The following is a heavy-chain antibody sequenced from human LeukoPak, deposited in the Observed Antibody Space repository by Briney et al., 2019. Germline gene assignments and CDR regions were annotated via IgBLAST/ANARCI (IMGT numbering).Heavy chain of an antibody. J-gene: IGHJ4*02. D-gene: IGHD3-16*01. Sequence: GGSLRLSCAASGFTFSSYSMNWVRQAPGKGLEWVSSITSSGRYIYYADSVKGRFTISRDNSKNTLYLQMNSLRAEDTAVYYCAKRGDNFDYWGQGTLVTVSS. CDR1: GFTFSSYS. V-gene: IGHV3-21*04. CDR2: ITSSGRYI. CDR3: AKRGDNFDY.